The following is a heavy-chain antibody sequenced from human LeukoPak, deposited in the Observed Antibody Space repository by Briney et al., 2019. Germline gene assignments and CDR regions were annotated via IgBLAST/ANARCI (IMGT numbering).Heavy chain of an antibody. D-gene: IGHD3-9*01. Sequence: GGSLRLSCAASGFTVSSNYMSWVRQAPGKGLEWVSVIYSGGSTYYADSVKGRFTISRDNSENTLYLQMNSLRAEDTAVYYCARERHYDILTAEGHAFDIWGQGTMVTVSS. J-gene: IGHJ3*02. CDR2: IYSGGST. CDR1: GFTVSSNY. CDR3: ARERHYDILTAEGHAFDI. V-gene: IGHV3-53*01.